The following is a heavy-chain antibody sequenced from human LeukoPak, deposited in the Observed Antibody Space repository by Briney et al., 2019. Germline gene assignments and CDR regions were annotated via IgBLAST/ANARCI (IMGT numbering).Heavy chain of an antibody. J-gene: IGHJ4*02. CDR1: GFTFRSYG. CDR3: ARGGSWYYFDY. V-gene: IGHV3-30*03. D-gene: IGHD6-13*01. Sequence: GGSLRLSCAASGFTFRSYGMQWVRQAPGKGLEWVAFISADGSNKYYGDSVKGRFTISRDNSKNTLYLQINSLRAEDTAVYYCARGGSWYYFDYWGQGTVVTVSS. CDR2: ISADGSNK.